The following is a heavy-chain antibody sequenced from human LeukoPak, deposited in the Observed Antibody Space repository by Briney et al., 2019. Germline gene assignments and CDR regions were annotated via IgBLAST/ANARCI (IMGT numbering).Heavy chain of an antibody. CDR3: AREGGVQGVIIPRTFDY. CDR2: IWYDGSNK. CDR1: GFTFSSYG. Sequence: GRSLRLSCAASGFTFSSYGMHWVRQAPGKGLEWVAVIWYDGSNKYYADSVKGRFTISRDNSKNTLYLQMNSLRAVDTAVYYCAREGGVQGVIIPRTFDYWGQGTLVTVSS. V-gene: IGHV3-33*01. J-gene: IGHJ4*02. D-gene: IGHD3-10*01.